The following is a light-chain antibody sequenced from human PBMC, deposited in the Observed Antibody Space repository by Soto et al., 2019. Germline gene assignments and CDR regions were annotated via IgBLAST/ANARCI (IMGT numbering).Light chain of an antibody. CDR3: LQDYNYPWE. V-gene: IGKV1-6*01. CDR2: AAS. CDR1: QGIRND. Sequence: AIPKTPSPSSPSASVGERITITFPGSQGIRNDLGWYQQKPGKAPKLLIYAASSLQSGVPSRFSGSGSGTDFTLTISSLQPEDFATYYCLQDYNYPWEFGQGTKVDIK. J-gene: IGKJ1*01.